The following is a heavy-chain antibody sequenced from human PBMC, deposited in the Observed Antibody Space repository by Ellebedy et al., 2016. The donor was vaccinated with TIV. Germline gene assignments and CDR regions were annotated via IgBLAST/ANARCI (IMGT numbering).Heavy chain of an antibody. Sequence: ASVKVSCKASGGTFSSYAISWVRQAPGQGLEWMGGIIPIFGTANYAQKLQGRVTMTTDTSTSTAYMELRSLRSDDTAVYYCARDFLAVAGTLDYWGQGTLVTVSS. CDR1: GGTFSSYA. CDR2: IIPIFGTA. V-gene: IGHV1-69*05. J-gene: IGHJ4*02. D-gene: IGHD6-19*01. CDR3: ARDFLAVAGTLDY.